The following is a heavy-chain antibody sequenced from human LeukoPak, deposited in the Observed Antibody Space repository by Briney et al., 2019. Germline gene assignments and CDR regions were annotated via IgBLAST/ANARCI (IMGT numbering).Heavy chain of an antibody. CDR3: ARDYYDSSGSEFDY. V-gene: IGHV1-2*02. D-gene: IGHD3-22*01. J-gene: IGHJ4*02. CDR1: GYTVICYY. Sequence: GASGKVSCKASGYTVICYYMHWVRQAPGQGGEWMGWINPNSGGTNYAQKFQGRVTMTRATSISTAYMELSRLRSDDTAVYYCARDYYDSSGSEFDYWGQGTLVTVSS. CDR2: INPNSGGT.